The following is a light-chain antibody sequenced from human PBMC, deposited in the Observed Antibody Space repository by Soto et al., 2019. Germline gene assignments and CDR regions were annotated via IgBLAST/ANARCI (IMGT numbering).Light chain of an antibody. CDR2: GAS. J-gene: IGKJ1*01. CDR1: QSISSSY. Sequence: EIMLTQSPGTLSLSPGERATLSSRASQSISSSYLAWYQQKPGQAPRLLIYGASSRATGIPDRFSGSGSGTDFTLTINRLEPEDFAVYYCQQYAGSRTFGQGTKV. CDR3: QQYAGSRT. V-gene: IGKV3-20*01.